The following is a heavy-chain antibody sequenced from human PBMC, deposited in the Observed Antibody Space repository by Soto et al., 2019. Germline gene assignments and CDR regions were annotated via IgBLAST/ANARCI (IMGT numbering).Heavy chain of an antibody. CDR2: ISGSASSTGT. J-gene: IGHJ4*02. Sequence: GGSLRLSCAASGFTFSTYAMSWVRQAPGKGLEWVSDISGSASSTGTYYADSVKGRFTISRDNSKNTLHLQMNSLRVEDTAVYYCAKDLYRSSWFTSFDHWGQGTRVTVSS. V-gene: IGHV3-23*01. D-gene: IGHD6-13*01. CDR3: AKDLYRSSWFTSFDH. CDR1: GFTFSTYA.